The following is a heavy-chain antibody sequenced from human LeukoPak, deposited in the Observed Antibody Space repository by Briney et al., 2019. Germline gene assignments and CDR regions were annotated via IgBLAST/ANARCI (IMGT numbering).Heavy chain of an antibody. V-gene: IGHV4-34*01. CDR2: INHSGST. CDR1: GGSFSGYY. Sequence: SETLSLTCAVYGGSFSGYYWSWIRQPPGKGLEWIGEINHSGSTNYNPSLKSRVTISVDTPKNQFSLKLSSVTAADTAVYYCARARYSYGYYFDYWGQGTLVTVSS. J-gene: IGHJ4*02. D-gene: IGHD5-18*01. CDR3: ARARYSYGYYFDY.